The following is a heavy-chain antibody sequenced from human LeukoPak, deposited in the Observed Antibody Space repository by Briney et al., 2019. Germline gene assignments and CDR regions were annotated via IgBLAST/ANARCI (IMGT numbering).Heavy chain of an antibody. CDR3: AKDGVPAAVYYFDY. J-gene: IGHJ4*02. CDR1: GYTFTSYG. V-gene: IGHV1-18*01. Sequence: ASVKVSCKASGYTFTSYGISWVRQAPGQGLEWMGWISAYNGNTNYAQKLQGRVTMTTDTSTSTAYMELRSLRAEDTAVYYCAKDGVPAAVYYFDYWGQGTLVTVSS. D-gene: IGHD2-2*01. CDR2: ISAYNGNT.